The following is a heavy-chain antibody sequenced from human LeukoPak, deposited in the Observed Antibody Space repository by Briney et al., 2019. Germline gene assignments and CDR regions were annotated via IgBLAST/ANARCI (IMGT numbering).Heavy chain of an antibody. CDR2: IWYDGSNK. D-gene: IGHD2-2*01. V-gene: IGHV3-33*01. Sequence: GRSLRLSCAASGFTFSSYGMHWVRQAPGKGLEWVAVIWYDGSNKYYADSVKGRFTISRDNSKNTLYLQMNSLRAEDTAVYYCSKSTSWGSLDVWGKGTTVTVSS. CDR1: GFTFSSYG. J-gene: IGHJ6*04. CDR3: SKSTSWGSLDV.